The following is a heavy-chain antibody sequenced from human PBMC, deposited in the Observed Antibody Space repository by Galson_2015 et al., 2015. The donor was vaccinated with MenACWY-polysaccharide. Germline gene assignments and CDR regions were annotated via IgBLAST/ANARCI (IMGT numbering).Heavy chain of an antibody. Sequence: SVKVSCKASGYTFTSYDINWVRQATGQGLEWIGWMNPNSGNTGYAQKFQGRVTMTRNTSISTAYMELSSLRSEDTAVYYCASHHNILEWSYDYWGQGTLVTVSS. J-gene: IGHJ4*02. V-gene: IGHV1-8*01. CDR2: MNPNSGNT. CDR1: GYTFTSYD. CDR3: ASHHNILEWSYDY. D-gene: IGHD3-3*01.